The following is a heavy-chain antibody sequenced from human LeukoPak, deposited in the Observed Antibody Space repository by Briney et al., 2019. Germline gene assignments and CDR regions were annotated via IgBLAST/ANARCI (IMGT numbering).Heavy chain of an antibody. CDR3: AKTTIFGVVSNFDY. Sequence: PGGSLRLSCAASGFTFSSYAMSWVRQAPGKGLEWVSAISGSGGSTYYADSVKGRSTISRDNSKNTLYLQMNSLRAEDTAVYYCAKTTIFGVVSNFDYWGQGTLVTVSS. CDR1: GFTFSSYA. V-gene: IGHV3-23*01. J-gene: IGHJ4*02. CDR2: ISGSGGST. D-gene: IGHD3-3*01.